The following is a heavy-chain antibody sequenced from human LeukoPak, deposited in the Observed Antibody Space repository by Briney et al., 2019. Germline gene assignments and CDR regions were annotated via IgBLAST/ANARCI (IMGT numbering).Heavy chain of an antibody. CDR3: ARGYYDSSGYYGFFDY. D-gene: IGHD3-22*01. CDR1: GYTFTGYY. J-gene: IGHJ4*02. CDR2: INPNSGGT. Sequence: ASVKVSCKASGYTFTGYYMHWVRQAPGQGLEWMGWINPNSGGTNYAQKFQGWVTMTRDTSISTAYMELSRLRSDDTAVYYRARGYYDSSGYYGFFDYWGQGTLVTVSS. V-gene: IGHV1-2*04.